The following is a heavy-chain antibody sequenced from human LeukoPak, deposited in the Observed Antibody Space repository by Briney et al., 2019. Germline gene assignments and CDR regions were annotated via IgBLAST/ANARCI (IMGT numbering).Heavy chain of an antibody. Sequence: GGSLRLSCAASGFTFTTYNMNWVRQAPGKGLEWVSSISSHSKYIYYADSVKGRFTISRDNAKNSLYLQMNSLRVEDAAVYYCARASGSGYYANTLDFDYWGQGTLVTVSS. V-gene: IGHV3-21*01. D-gene: IGHD3-22*01. CDR1: GFTFTTYN. J-gene: IGHJ4*02. CDR2: ISSHSKYI. CDR3: ARASGSGYYANTLDFDY.